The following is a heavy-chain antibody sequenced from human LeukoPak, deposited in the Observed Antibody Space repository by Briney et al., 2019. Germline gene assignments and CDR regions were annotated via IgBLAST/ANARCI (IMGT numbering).Heavy chain of an antibody. D-gene: IGHD1-1*01. CDR3: ARAGISRVQLERQGWGAPFDY. CDR1: GGTFSSYA. V-gene: IGHV1-69*05. Sequence: SVKVSCKASGGTFSSYAISWVRQAPGQGLEWMRGIIPIFGTANYAQKFQGRVTITTDESTSTAYMELSSLRSEDTAVYYCARAGISRVQLERQGWGAPFDYWGQGTLVTVSS. CDR2: IIPIFGTA. J-gene: IGHJ4*02.